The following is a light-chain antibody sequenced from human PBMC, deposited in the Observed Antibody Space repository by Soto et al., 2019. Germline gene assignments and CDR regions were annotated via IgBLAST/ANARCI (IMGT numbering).Light chain of an antibody. Sequence: EIVLTQSPGTLSLSPGERATLSCRASQSVSSSYLAWYQQKPGQAPRLLIYGASTRATGIPARFSGSGSGTEFTLTISRLEPEDFAVYYCQQYYNWPPITFGQGTRLEIK. J-gene: IGKJ5*01. V-gene: IGKV3-20*01. CDR3: QQYYNWPPIT. CDR1: QSVSSSY. CDR2: GAS.